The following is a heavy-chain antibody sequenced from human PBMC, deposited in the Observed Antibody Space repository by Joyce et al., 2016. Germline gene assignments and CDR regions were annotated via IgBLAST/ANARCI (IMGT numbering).Heavy chain of an antibody. CDR1: GFIFSSYS. CDR3: ARDVLTTVTKAYGY. J-gene: IGHJ4*02. D-gene: IGHD4-11*01. CDR2: ISRDNTLI. Sequence: EVQLVESGGGLVKPGESLRLYCTASGFIFSSYSMTWVRQAPGKGLEWVSTISRDNTLIFHADSVKGGFTIARDSARNSLYLQMNSLRAEDTAVYYCARDVLTTVTKAYGYWGQGTLVAVSS. V-gene: IGHV3-21*01.